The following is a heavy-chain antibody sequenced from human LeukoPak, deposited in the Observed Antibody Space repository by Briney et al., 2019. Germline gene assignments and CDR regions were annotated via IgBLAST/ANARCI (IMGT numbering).Heavy chain of an antibody. Sequence: GGSLRLSCVASGFTFSNYSMSWARQAPGKGREWVANIEYKGGAKDYADSGKGRSSISRDNAKNSLYPQLNSLGNEDTALYCCARGAPAAGRVDYWGQGTLVTVSS. CDR3: ARGAPAAGRVDY. V-gene: IGHV3-7*01. CDR2: IEYKGGAK. J-gene: IGHJ4*02. CDR1: GFTFSNYS. D-gene: IGHD6-25*01.